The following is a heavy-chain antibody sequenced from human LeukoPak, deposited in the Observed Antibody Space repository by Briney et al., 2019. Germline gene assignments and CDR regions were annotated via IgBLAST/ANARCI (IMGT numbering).Heavy chain of an antibody. J-gene: IGHJ4*02. V-gene: IGHV3-30-3*01. D-gene: IGHD6-19*01. CDR2: ISYDGSNK. CDR3: ARDRDSSGWYEGFDY. Sequence: PGGSLRLSCAASGLTFSSSAMHWVRQAPDKGLEWVAVISYDGSNKYYADSVKGRFTISRDNSKNTLYLQMNSLRADDTAVYYCARDRDSSGWYEGFDYWGQGTLVTVSS. CDR1: GLTFSSSA.